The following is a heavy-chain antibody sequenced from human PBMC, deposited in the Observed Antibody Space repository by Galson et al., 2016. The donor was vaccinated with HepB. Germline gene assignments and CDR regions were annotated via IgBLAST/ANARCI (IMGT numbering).Heavy chain of an antibody. CDR1: GFTSDDYA. D-gene: IGHD2-2*01. CDR3: AKVDCSSATCYCAFEY. J-gene: IGHJ4*02. Sequence: SLRLSCAASGFTSDDYAMVWVRQAPGKGLEWVSGISWNSGSIGYADSVKGRFTISRGNAKNSLYLQMNSLRTEDTALYYCAKVDCSSATCYCAFEYWGQGTLVTVSS. V-gene: IGHV3-9*02. CDR2: ISWNSGSI.